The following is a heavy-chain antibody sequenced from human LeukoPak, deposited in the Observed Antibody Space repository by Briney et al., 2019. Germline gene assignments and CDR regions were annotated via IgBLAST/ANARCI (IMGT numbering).Heavy chain of an antibody. V-gene: IGHV1-8*01. Sequence: EASVKVSCKASGYTFTSYDINWVRQATGQGLEWMGWMNPNSGNTGYAQKFQGRVTMTRNTSISTAYMELSSLRSEDTAVYYCARGSSDYYDSSGSYWGQGTLVTVSS. D-gene: IGHD3-22*01. CDR2: MNPNSGNT. J-gene: IGHJ4*02. CDR3: ARGSSDYYDSSGSY. CDR1: GYTFTSYD.